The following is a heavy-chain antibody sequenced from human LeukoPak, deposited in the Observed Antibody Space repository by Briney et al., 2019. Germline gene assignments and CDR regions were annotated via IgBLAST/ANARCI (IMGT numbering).Heavy chain of an antibody. CDR1: GFTFSNYG. D-gene: IGHD3-3*01. J-gene: IGHJ4*02. V-gene: IGHV3-30*03. CDR2: ISYDGSNK. Sequence: GGSLRLSCAASGFTFSNYGIHWVRQAPGKGLEWVAVISYDGSNKYYADSVKGRFTISRDNAKNTLYLQMNSLRAEDTAVYYCAGGTRGYDFWSGYYTGGPFDYWGQGTLVTVSS. CDR3: AGGTRGYDFWSGYYTGGPFDY.